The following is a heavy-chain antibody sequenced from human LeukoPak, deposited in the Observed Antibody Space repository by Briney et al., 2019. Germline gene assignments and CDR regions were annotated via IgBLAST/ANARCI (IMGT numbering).Heavy chain of an antibody. Sequence: GGSLRLSCATSGFTFRSSEMNWVRQAPGKGLDWISYISGTGNTIYYTDSVKGRFTISRDNAKNSLYLQMNSLRAEDTAVYYCARDSYNGDYVPGYFQHWGQGTLVTLSS. J-gene: IGHJ1*01. CDR3: ARDSYNGDYVPGYFQH. D-gene: IGHD4-17*01. V-gene: IGHV3-48*03. CDR1: GFTFRSSE. CDR2: ISGTGNTI.